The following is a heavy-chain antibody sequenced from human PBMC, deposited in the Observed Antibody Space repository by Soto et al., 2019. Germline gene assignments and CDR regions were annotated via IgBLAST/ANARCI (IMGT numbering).Heavy chain of an antibody. CDR2: IYTSGST. J-gene: IGHJ5*02. D-gene: IGHD2-2*01. Sequence: SETLALTCTVSGGSISSYYWSWIRQPAGKGLEWIGRIYTSGSTNYNPSLKSRVTMSVDTSKNQFSLKLSSVTAADTAVYYCARGGYCSSTSCPEGDWFDPWGQGTMVTVSS. CDR1: GGSISSYY. CDR3: ARGGYCSSTSCPEGDWFDP. V-gene: IGHV4-4*07.